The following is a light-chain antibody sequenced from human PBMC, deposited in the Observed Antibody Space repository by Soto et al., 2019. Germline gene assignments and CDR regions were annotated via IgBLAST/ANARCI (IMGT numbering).Light chain of an antibody. V-gene: IGLV2-14*01. CDR2: EVS. CDR3: SSYTTSSTQV. J-gene: IGLJ3*02. Sequence: QSARTQPASVSGSPGQSITISCTGTSSDVGYYNYVSWYQHHPGKAPKLMIYEVSNRPSGVSNRFSGSKSGNTASLDISGLQAEDEADYYCSSYTTSSTQVFGGGTKLTVL. CDR1: SSDVGYYNY.